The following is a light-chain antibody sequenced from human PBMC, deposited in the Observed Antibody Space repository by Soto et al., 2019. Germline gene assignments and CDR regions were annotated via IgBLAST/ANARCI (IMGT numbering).Light chain of an antibody. CDR1: QSVSSY. CDR3: QQRSNWPPA. V-gene: IGKV3-11*01. J-gene: IGKJ1*01. Sequence: EIVLTQSPATLSLSPGERATLSCRASQSVSSYLAWYQQKPGQAPRLLIYDASNMATGIPARFSGSGSGTDFTLTISSLEPDDFAVYYCQQRSNWPPAFGQGTKVEIK. CDR2: DAS.